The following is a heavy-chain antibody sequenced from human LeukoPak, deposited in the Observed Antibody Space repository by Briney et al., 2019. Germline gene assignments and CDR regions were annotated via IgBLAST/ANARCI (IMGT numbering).Heavy chain of an antibody. CDR3: ARVGTAAGYYYYYYYMDV. D-gene: IGHD6-13*01. CDR2: ISAYNGNT. CDR1: GYTFTSYG. V-gene: IGHV1-18*01. Sequence: ASVKVSCKASGYTFTSYGISWVRQAPGQGLEWMGWISAYNGNTNYAQKLQGRVTMTTDTSTSTAYMELRSLRSDDTAVYYCARVGTAAGYYYYYYYMDVWGKGTTVTISS. J-gene: IGHJ6*03.